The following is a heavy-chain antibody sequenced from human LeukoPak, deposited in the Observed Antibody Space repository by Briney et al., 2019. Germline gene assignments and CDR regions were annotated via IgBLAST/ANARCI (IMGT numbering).Heavy chain of an antibody. D-gene: IGHD6-19*01. Sequence: GGSLRLSCAASGFTVSSNYMSWVRQAPGKGLEWVSVIYSGGSTYYADPVKGRFTISRDNSKNTLYLQMNSLRAEDTAVYYCARGGSGWSRDNWFDPWGQGTLVTVSS. V-gene: IGHV3-66*01. CDR3: ARGGSGWSRDNWFDP. CDR1: GFTVSSNY. CDR2: IYSGGST. J-gene: IGHJ5*02.